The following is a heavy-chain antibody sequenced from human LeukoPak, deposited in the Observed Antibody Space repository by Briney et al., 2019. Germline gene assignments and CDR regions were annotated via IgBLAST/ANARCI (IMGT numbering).Heavy chain of an antibody. V-gene: IGHV3-21*01. CDR1: GFIFSTYS. J-gene: IGHJ6*02. Sequence: GGSLRLSCAASGFIFSTYSMSWVRQAPGKGLEWVSSISSSSSYIHYADSVKGRFTISRDNAKNSLYLQMNSLRAEDTAVYYCASNIRYYGSGSYYNDYYGMDVWGQGTTVTVSS. D-gene: IGHD3-10*01. CDR2: ISSSSSYI. CDR3: ASNIRYYGSGSYYNDYYGMDV.